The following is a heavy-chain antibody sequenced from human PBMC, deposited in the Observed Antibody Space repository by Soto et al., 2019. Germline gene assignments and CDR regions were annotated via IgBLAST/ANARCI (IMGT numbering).Heavy chain of an antibody. V-gene: IGHV3-23*01. J-gene: IGHJ6*02. CDR2: IDSSSGST. Sequence: PSETLSLTCAVSGASIIAEQRWTWVRQTPGKGLEWVSAIDSSSGSTYYADSVRGRFTISRDNSRNTLYLQMNSLRAEDTAVYYCAKVHGRWYLDYWYYDMDVWGQGTTVT. CDR1: GASIIAEQR. CDR3: AKVHGRWYLDYWYYDMDV. D-gene: IGHD2-15*01.